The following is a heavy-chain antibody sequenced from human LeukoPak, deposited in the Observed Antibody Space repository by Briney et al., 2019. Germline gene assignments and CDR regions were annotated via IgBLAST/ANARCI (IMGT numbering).Heavy chain of an antibody. CDR1: GGTFSSYA. J-gene: IGHJ4*02. CDR3: ARAMVAGHSTGGYFDY. CDR2: IIPIFGTA. D-gene: IGHD6-19*01. Sequence: SVKVSCKASGGTFSSYAISWVRQAPGQGLEWMGGIIPIFGTANYAQKFQGRVTITGDESTSTAYMELSSLRSEDTAVYYCARAMVAGHSTGGYFDYWGQGTLVTVSS. V-gene: IGHV1-69*13.